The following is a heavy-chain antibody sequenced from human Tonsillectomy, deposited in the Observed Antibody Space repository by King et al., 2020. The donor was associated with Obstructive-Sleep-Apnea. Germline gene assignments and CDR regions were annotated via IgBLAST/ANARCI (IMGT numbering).Heavy chain of an antibody. CDR1: GFTFSGSV. Sequence: VQLVESGGGLVQPGGSLKLSCAASGFTFSGSVMHWVRQASGKGLEWVGRIRSKPNNYATAYAASVKGRFSISRDDSKNMAYLQMNSLKTEDTAVYYCAGREVGSTGFDYWGQGTLVTVPS. CDR2: IRSKPNNYAT. CDR3: AGREVGSTGFDY. D-gene: IGHD1-26*01. J-gene: IGHJ4*02. V-gene: IGHV3-73*01.